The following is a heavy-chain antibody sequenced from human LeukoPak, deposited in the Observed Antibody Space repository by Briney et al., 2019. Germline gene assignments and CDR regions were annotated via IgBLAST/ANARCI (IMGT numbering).Heavy chain of an antibody. CDR3: ARTKLYSSGWYYYYYMDV. V-gene: IGHV4-59*01. CDR2: IYYSGST. Sequence: PSETLSLTCTVSGGSISSYYWSWIRQPPGKGLEWIGYIYYSGSTNYNPSLKSRVTISVDTSKNQFSLKLSSVTAADTAVYYCARTKLYSSGWYYYYYMDVWGKGTTVTVSS. D-gene: IGHD6-19*01. CDR1: GGSISSYY. J-gene: IGHJ6*03.